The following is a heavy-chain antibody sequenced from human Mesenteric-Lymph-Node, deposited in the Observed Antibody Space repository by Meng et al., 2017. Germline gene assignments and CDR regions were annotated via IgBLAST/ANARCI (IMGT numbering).Heavy chain of an antibody. V-gene: IGHV3-15*01. CDR3: ARGGNDYGDY. CDR1: GFTFSNAW. CDR2: IKSKTDGGTT. J-gene: IGHJ4*02. Sequence: GESLKISCAASGFTFSNAWMSWVRQAPGKGLEWVGRIKSKTDGGTTDYAAPVKGRFTISRHNSKNTLYLQMNSLRAEDTAVYYCARGGNDYGDYWGQGTLVTVSS. D-gene: IGHD2-8*01.